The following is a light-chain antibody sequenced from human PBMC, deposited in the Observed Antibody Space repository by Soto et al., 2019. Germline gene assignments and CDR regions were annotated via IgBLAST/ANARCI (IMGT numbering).Light chain of an antibody. Sequence: EVVLTLSPGTLSLSPGERATLSCRASQSVNSNYLAWHQQKPGQAPRLLIYGVSSRATGIPDRFSGSGSGTDFTLTISRLEPEDFAVFYCQQYGSSPQTFGQGSKVAIK. CDR3: QQYGSSPQT. J-gene: IGKJ1*01. CDR2: GVS. CDR1: QSVNSNY. V-gene: IGKV3-20*01.